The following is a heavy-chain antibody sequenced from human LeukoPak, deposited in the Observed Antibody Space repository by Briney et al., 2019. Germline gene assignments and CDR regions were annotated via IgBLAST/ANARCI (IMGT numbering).Heavy chain of an antibody. V-gene: IGHV3-23*01. CDR1: GFTFSSYA. Sequence: GGSLRLSYAPSGFTFSSYAMSWVRQAPGKDLEWVAVISGGGSGTYYADSVRGRFTISRDNSKNTVYLQMNSLRAEDTAIYYCAKAVGSSGYFSRDAFDIWGQGTMVTVSS. CDR2: ISGGGSGT. D-gene: IGHD3-22*01. CDR3: AKAVGSSGYFSRDAFDI. J-gene: IGHJ3*02.